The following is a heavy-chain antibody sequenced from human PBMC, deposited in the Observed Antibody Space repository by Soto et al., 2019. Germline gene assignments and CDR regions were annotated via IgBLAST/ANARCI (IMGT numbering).Heavy chain of an antibody. J-gene: IGHJ4*02. CDR1: GGSISSGGYY. CDR2: IYYSGST. Sequence: QVQLQESGPGLVKPSQTLSLTCTVSGGSISSGGYYWSWIRQHPGKGLEWIGYIYYSGSTYYNPSLKSRVTISVDPSKNQFSLKLSSVTAADTAVYYCASGGRVARTFIAAAVDYWGQGTLVTVSS. V-gene: IGHV4-31*03. CDR3: ASGGRVARTFIAAAVDY. D-gene: IGHD6-13*01.